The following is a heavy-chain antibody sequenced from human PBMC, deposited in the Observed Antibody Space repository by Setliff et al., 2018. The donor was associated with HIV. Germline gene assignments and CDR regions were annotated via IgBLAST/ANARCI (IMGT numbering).Heavy chain of an antibody. Sequence: GASVKVSCKPSGDIFSRYAISWVRQAPGQGLEWMGGIIPILGIANYAQKFQGRVTIIADESTSTAYMELSSLRSENTAVYYCARDGGQFGELLGVNYWGQGTLVTVSS. D-gene: IGHD3-10*01. CDR2: IIPILGIA. CDR3: ARDGGQFGELLGVNY. V-gene: IGHV1-69*10. J-gene: IGHJ4*02. CDR1: GDIFSRYA.